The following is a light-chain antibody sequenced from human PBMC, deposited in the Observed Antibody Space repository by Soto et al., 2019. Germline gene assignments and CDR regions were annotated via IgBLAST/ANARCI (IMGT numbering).Light chain of an antibody. Sequence: EIVLTQSPGTLSLSPGERATLSCGASQSVSSTYLAWYQQKPGQAPRLLIYGASSRATGIPDRFSGGGSGTDFSLTISRVEPEDFAVYYCQQCGSSPWTFGQGTKVEIK. CDR2: GAS. CDR3: QQCGSSPWT. CDR1: QSVSSTY. J-gene: IGKJ1*01. V-gene: IGKV3-20*01.